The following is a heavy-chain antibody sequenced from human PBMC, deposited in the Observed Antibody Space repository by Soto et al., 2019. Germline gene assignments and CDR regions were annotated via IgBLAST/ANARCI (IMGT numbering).Heavy chain of an antibody. J-gene: IGHJ6*02. Sequence: ASVKVSCKASGGTFSSYAISWVRQAPGQGLEWMGGIIPILGIANYAQKFQGRVTITADKSTSTAYMELSSLRSEDPAVYSCVLGVDIVATNLYYYGMDVWGQGTTVTVSS. CDR2: IIPILGIA. CDR1: GGTFSSYA. D-gene: IGHD5-12*01. V-gene: IGHV1-69*10. CDR3: VLGVDIVATNLYYYGMDV.